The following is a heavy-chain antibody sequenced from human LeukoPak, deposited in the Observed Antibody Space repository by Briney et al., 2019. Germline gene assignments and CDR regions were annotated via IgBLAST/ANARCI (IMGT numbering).Heavy chain of an antibody. CDR3: ASEREYGSSGYCYAY. CDR1: GYSFTSYG. CDR2: ISAYNGNT. J-gene: IGHJ4*02. Sequence: ASVKVSCKASGYSFTSYGISWVRQAPGQGLEWVGWISAYNGNTKYAQKFQGRVTMTRDTSTSTAYMELRSLRSDDTAVYYCASEREYGSSGYCYAYWGQGTLVTVSS. D-gene: IGHD3-22*01. V-gene: IGHV1-18*01.